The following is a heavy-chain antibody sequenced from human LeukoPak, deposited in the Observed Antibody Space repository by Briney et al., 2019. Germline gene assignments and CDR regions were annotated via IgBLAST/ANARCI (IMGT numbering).Heavy chain of an antibody. CDR1: GFTFNSYL. CDR2: INSDGSSP. V-gene: IGHV3-74*01. D-gene: IGHD6-13*01. Sequence: GESLRLSCAASGFTFNSYLMHWVRQAPGKGLVWVSRINSDGSSPTYADSVKGRFTISRDNAKNTLYLQMNSLRAEDTAVYYCARVRGSSWGYFYYHMDVWGKGTAVTVPS. CDR3: ARVRGSSWGYFYYHMDV. J-gene: IGHJ6*03.